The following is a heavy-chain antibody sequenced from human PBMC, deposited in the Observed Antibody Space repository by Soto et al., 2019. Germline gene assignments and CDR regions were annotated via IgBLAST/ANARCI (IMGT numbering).Heavy chain of an antibody. J-gene: IGHJ4*02. Sequence: QVQLQESGPGLVKPSQTLSLTCSVSGGSINSGGYYWTWIRQHPGKGLEWIGNIFYSGSTSYNPSLKIRLTISIDTSKTHFSLKLSSVTAADTAVYYCARNSISKKIDYWGQGTLVTVSS. D-gene: IGHD3-22*01. V-gene: IGHV4-31*03. CDR1: GGSINSGGYY. CDR2: IFYSGST. CDR3: ARNSISKKIDY.